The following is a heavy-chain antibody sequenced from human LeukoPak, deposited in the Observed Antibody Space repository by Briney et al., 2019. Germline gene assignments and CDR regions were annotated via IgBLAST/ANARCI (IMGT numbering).Heavy chain of an antibody. CDR2: ISAYNGNT. J-gene: IGHJ5*02. CDR1: GYTFTTYG. Sequence: ASVKVSCKPSGYTFTTYGISWVRQAPGQGLEWMGWISAYNGNTNYAQKLQGRVTMTTDTSTSTVYMELRSLRSDDTAVYYCARELSSGRYGGRFDPWGQGTLVTVSS. V-gene: IGHV1-18*01. D-gene: IGHD6-19*01. CDR3: ARELSSGRYGGRFDP.